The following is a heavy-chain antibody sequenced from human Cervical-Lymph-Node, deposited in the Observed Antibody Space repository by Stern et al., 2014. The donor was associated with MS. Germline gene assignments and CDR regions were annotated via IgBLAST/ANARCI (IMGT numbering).Heavy chain of an antibody. J-gene: IGHJ6*02. CDR3: ARPTTVTVGTMDV. V-gene: IGHV1-69*01. CDR2: IIPIFGTA. D-gene: IGHD4-17*01. CDR1: GGTFSSYA. Sequence: QVQLVPSGAEVKKPGSSVKVSCKASGGTFSSYAINWVRQAPGQGLEWVGGIIPIFGTANYAQKFQGRVTITADDSTSTVNMELSSLRSEDTAVFYCARPTTVTVGTMDVWGQGTTVTVSS.